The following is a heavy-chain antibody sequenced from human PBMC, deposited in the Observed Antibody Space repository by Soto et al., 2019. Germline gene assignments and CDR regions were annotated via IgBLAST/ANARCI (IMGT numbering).Heavy chain of an antibody. D-gene: IGHD6-13*01. Sequence: PSETLSLTCAVYGGSFSGYYWSWIRQPPGKGLEWIGEINHSGSTNYNPSLKSRVTISVDTSKNQFSLKLSSVTAADTAVYYCARVPPRAAAGNTFDYWGQGTLVTVSS. J-gene: IGHJ4*02. CDR2: INHSGST. V-gene: IGHV4-34*01. CDR1: GGSFSGYY. CDR3: ARVPPRAAAGNTFDY.